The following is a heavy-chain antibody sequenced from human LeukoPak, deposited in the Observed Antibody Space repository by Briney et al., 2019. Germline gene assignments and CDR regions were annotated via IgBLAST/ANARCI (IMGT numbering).Heavy chain of an antibody. CDR2: IYPGDSDT. J-gene: IGHJ3*02. V-gene: IGHV5-51*01. CDR3: ARPVYYDILTGYYDAFDI. D-gene: IGHD3-9*01. Sequence: GESLKISCKGSGYSSTSYWIGWVRQMPGKGLEWMGIIYPGDSDTRYSPSFQGQVTISADKSISTAYLQWSSLKASDTAMYYCARPVYYDILTGYYDAFDIWGQGTMVTVSS. CDR1: GYSSTSYW.